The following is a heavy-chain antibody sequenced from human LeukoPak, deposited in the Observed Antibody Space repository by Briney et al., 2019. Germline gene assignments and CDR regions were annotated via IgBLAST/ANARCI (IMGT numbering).Heavy chain of an antibody. CDR1: GGSINTNNYY. J-gene: IGHJ5*02. V-gene: IGHV4-39*07. CDR3: AREGLDYGATLNWFDP. D-gene: IGHD4/OR15-4a*01. Sequence: KPSETLSLTCTVSGGSINTNNYYWGWIRQPPGKGLEWIGSISYSGTTYYNPSLKSRVTISIDTSRNQFSLKVTSVTAADTAVYYCAREGLDYGATLNWFDPWGQGTLVTVSS. CDR2: ISYSGTT.